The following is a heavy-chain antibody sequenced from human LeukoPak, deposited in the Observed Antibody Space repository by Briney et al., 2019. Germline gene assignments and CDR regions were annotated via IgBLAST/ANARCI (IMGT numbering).Heavy chain of an antibody. Sequence: PGGSLRLSCAASGLTFSHYAMSWGRQAPGKGLELVSTISGSGAATYSPDSVERRFTISRDNSKTPGNLQLNTPKSDDRASDRYAKDLPFAYGDYGASSDYWGQGTLVTVSA. CDR2: ISGSGAAT. V-gene: IGHV3-23*01. D-gene: IGHD4-17*01. CDR1: GLTFSHYA. J-gene: IGHJ4*02. CDR3: AKDLPFAYGDYGASSDY.